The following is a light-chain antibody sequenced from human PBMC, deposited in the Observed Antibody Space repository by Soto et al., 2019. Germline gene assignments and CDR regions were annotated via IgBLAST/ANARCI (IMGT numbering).Light chain of an antibody. CDR3: QHYGSPHT. V-gene: IGKV1-17*01. J-gene: IGKJ4*01. CDR1: QGIRND. Sequence: DIRMTQSPSSRSASVKDRVTITCRSSQGIRNDLAWYQQKPGKVPKRLIYAASSLQSGVPSRLAGSGSGTEFTLTISRLEPEDFAVYYCQHYGSPHTFGGGTKVDIK. CDR2: AAS.